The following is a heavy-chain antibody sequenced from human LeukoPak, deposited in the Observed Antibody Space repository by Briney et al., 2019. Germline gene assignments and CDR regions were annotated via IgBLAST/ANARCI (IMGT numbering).Heavy chain of an antibody. V-gene: IGHV3-21*01. CDR2: ISSSSSHI. Sequence: GGSLRLSCAASGFTFSSYSMNWVRQAPGKGLEWVSSISSSSSHIYYADSVKGRFTISRDNAKNSLYLQMNSLRAEDTAVYYCAREGSWPDYYYYMDVWGKGTTVTVSS. CDR1: GFTFSSYS. D-gene: IGHD6-13*01. CDR3: AREGSWPDYYYYMDV. J-gene: IGHJ6*03.